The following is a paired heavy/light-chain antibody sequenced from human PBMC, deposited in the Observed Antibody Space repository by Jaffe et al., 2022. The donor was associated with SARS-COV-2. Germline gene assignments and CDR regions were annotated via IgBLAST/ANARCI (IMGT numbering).Heavy chain of an antibody. D-gene: IGHD1-20*01. V-gene: IGHV3-30-3*01. Sequence: QVQLVESGGGVVQPGRSLRLSCAASGFTFSTYAIHWVRQAPGKGLEWVAVISYDGSNKYYADSVKGRFTFSRDNSKNTVYLQMNSLRAEDTAVYYCARDGSITPHGAAFDSWGPGTLVTVSS. CDR2: ISYDGSNK. CDR3: ARDGSITPHGAAFDS. J-gene: IGHJ4*02. CDR1: GFTFSTYA.
Light chain of an antibody. CDR2: DDN. V-gene: IGLV3-21*02. J-gene: IGLJ3*02. CDR1: NIGSKT. Sequence: YVLTQPPSVSVAPGQTARITCGGNNIGSKTVHWYQQKPGQAPVLVVYDDNDRPSGIPERFSGSNSGNTATLTISRVEAGDEADYYCQVWDSSSDHWVFGGGTKLTVL. CDR3: QVWDSSSDHWV.